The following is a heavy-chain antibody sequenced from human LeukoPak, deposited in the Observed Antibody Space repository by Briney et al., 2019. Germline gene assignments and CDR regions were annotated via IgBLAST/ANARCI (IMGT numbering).Heavy chain of an antibody. CDR2: IYSGGST. CDR3: ARDPPARYSSGWYSY. CDR1: GFTVSSNY. J-gene: IGHJ4*02. V-gene: IGHV3-53*01. D-gene: IGHD6-19*01. Sequence: GGSLRLSCAASGFTVSSNYMSWVRQAPGKGLEWVSVIYSGGSTYYADSVKGRFTISRDNSKNTLYLQMNSLGAEDTAVYYCARDPPARYSSGWYSYWGQGTLVTVSS.